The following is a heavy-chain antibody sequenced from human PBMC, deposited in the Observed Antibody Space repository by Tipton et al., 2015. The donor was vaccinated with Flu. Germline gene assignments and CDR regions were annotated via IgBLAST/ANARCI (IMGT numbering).Heavy chain of an antibody. CDR2: ISHSGRT. V-gene: IGHV4-38-2*02. J-gene: IGHJ4*02. CDR1: DYSISSGYY. CDR3: ARLTTRTYCPDY. Sequence: TLSLTCTVSDYSISSGYYWGWIRQPPGKGLEWIGCISHSGRTYYNPSLKSRVTISVDTAKNQFSQRLSSVTAADTAVYYCARLTTRTYCPDYWGQGTLVTVSS. D-gene: IGHD1-26*01.